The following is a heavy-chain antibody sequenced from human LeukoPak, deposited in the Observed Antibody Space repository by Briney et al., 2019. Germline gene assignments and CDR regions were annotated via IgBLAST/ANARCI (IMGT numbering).Heavy chain of an antibody. V-gene: IGHV1-8*01. Sequence: VASVKVSCKASGYTFTSYDINWVRQATGQGLEWMGWMNPNSGNTGYAQKFQGRVTMTRNTSISTAYMELSSLRSEDTAVYYCARGLPPWGSWSSHPSSSWYDSYYYYGMDVWGQGTTVTVSS. CDR2: MNPNSGNT. D-gene: IGHD6-13*01. CDR3: ARGLPPWGSWSSHPSSSWYDSYYYYGMDV. J-gene: IGHJ6*02. CDR1: GYTFTSYD.